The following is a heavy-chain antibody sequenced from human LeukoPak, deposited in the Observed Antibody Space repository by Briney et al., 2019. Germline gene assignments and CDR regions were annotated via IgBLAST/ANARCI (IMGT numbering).Heavy chain of an antibody. CDR3: ARRYYYDSSGYYYYPYFDY. CDR2: ISAYNGNT. J-gene: IGHJ4*02. V-gene: IGHV1-18*01. D-gene: IGHD3-22*01. CDR1: GYTFTSCG. Sequence: ASVKVSCKASGYTFTSCGISWVRQAPGQGREWMGWISAYNGNTNYAQKLQGRVTMTTDTSTSTAYMELRSLRSDDTAVYYCARRYYYDSSGYYYYPYFDYWGQGTLVTVSS.